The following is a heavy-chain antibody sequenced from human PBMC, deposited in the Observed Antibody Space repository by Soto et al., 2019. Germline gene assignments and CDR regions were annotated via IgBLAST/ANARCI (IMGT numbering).Heavy chain of an antibody. CDR2: IYYSGST. D-gene: IGHD6-6*01. CDR3: ARNVVRSSSDWFDP. V-gene: IGHV4-59*08. J-gene: IGHJ5*02. Sequence: SETLSLTCTVSGGSISSYYWSWIRQPPGKGLEWIGYIYYSGSTNYNPSLKSRVTISVDTSKNQFSLKLSSVTAADTAVYYCARNVVRSSSDWFDPWGQGTLVTVSS. CDR1: GGSISSYY.